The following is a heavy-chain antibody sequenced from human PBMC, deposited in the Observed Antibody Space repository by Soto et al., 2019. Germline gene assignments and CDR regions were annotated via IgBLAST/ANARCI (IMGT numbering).Heavy chain of an antibody. CDR3: ARTDSSGYYGSYGMDV. V-gene: IGHV4-39*01. CDR1: GGSISSSSYY. CDR2: IYYSGST. D-gene: IGHD3-22*01. J-gene: IGHJ6*02. Sequence: SETLSLTCTVSGGSISSSSYYWGWIRQPPGKGLEWIGSIYYSGSTYYNPSLKSRVTISVDTSKNQFSLKLSSVTAADTAVYYCARTDSSGYYGSYGMDVWGQGTTVTVSS.